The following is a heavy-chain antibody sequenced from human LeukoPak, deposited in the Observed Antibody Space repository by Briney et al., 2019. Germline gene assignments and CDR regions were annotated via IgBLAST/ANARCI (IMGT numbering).Heavy chain of an antibody. CDR3: ARGGRDEGGYYFDY. CDR1: GGSISSYY. J-gene: IGHJ4*02. D-gene: IGHD5-24*01. CDR2: IYYSGST. V-gene: IGHV4-59*01. Sequence: SETLSLTCTVSGGSISSYYWSWIRQPPGKGLEWIGYIYYSGSTNYNPSLKSRVTISVDTSKNQFSLKLSSVTAADTAVYYCARGGRDEGGYYFDYWGQGTLVTVSS.